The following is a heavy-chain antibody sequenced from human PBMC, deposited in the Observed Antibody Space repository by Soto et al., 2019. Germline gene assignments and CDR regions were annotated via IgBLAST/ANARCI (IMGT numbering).Heavy chain of an antibody. D-gene: IGHD2-15*01. CDR1: GFTFSSYA. Sequence: PGGSLRLSCAASGFTFSSYAMSWVRQAPGKGLEWVSAISGSGGSTYYADSVKGRFTISRDNSKNTLYLQMDSLRAEDTAVYYCAKDSFSSCYDAPVAFDIWAQGTMVPVSS. CDR2: ISGSGGST. CDR3: AKDSFSSCYDAPVAFDI. V-gene: IGHV3-23*01. J-gene: IGHJ3*02.